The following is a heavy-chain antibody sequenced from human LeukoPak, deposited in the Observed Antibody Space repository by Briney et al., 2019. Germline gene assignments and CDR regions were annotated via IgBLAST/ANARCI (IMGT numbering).Heavy chain of an antibody. D-gene: IGHD3-10*01. CDR1: GGSISSSSYY. CDR2: IYYSGST. Sequence: SETLSLTCTVSGGSISSSSYYWGWIRQPPGKELEWIGSIYYSGSTYYNPSLKSRVTISVDTSKNQFSLKLSSVTAADTAVYYCARLWFGELLFDYWGQGTLVTVSS. V-gene: IGHV4-39*01. J-gene: IGHJ4*02. CDR3: ARLWFGELLFDY.